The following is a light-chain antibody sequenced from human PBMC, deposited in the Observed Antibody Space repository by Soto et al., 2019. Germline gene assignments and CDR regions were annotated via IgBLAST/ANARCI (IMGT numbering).Light chain of an antibody. CDR1: SSNIGAGYD. CDR3: QSYDSSLSGSYV. V-gene: IGLV1-40*01. Sequence: QSVLTQPPSVSGAPGQRVTISCTGNSSNIGAGYDVPWYQQLPGTAPKLLIYGNTNRPSGVPDRFSGSKSGTSASLAITGLQAEDEADYFCQSYDSSLSGSYVFGTGTKLTVL. J-gene: IGLJ1*01. CDR2: GNT.